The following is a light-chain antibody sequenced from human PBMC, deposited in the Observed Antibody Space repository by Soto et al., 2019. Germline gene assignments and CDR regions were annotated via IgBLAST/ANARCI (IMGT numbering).Light chain of an antibody. CDR2: GNN. CDR3: QSYDTGLSRYVV. Sequence: QSVLTQPPSVAGAPGQRVTLSCTGSISNIGANYDLHWYQQLPGTAPTVLIYGNNNRPSGVPDRFSGSKSGTSASLAITGLQAEDEADYYCQSYDTGLSRYVVFGGGTKVTVL. J-gene: IGLJ2*01. V-gene: IGLV1-40*01. CDR1: ISNIGANYD.